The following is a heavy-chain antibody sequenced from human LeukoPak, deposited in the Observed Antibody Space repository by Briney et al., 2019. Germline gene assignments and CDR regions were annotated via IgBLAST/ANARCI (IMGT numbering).Heavy chain of an antibody. CDR3: ARGGVGSFDL. Sequence: GGSLILSCAASVFSFSAYNIHWVRQAPGKGLEWVSCISPSGDHRYYAESVKGRFTISRDNAKNTLSLEMNSLNVDDTAVYFCARGGVGSFDLWGQGTLVTVSS. D-gene: IGHD3-10*01. CDR2: ISPSGDHR. CDR1: VFSFSAYN. V-gene: IGHV3-21*01. J-gene: IGHJ4*02.